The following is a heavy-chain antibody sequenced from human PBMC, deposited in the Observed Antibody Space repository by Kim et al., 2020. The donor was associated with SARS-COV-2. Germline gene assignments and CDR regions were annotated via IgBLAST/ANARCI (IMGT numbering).Heavy chain of an antibody. V-gene: IGHV4-39*01. CDR3: ARLLRAGDGTNWYY. J-gene: IGHJ4*01. CDR1: RGSISSPSYY. Sequence: SETLSLTCTVSRGSISSPSYYWGWIRQPPGKGLEWIGSVFYSGTTYYNPSLKSRVTLSIDSSKNQFYLELSSVTVADTAQYYCARLLRAGDGTNWYYWC. CDR2: VFYSGTT. D-gene: IGHD1-1*01.